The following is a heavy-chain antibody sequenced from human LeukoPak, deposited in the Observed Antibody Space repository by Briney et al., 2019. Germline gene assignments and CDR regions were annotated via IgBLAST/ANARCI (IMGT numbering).Heavy chain of an antibody. D-gene: IGHD3-9*01. CDR1: GGSISSSSYY. V-gene: IGHV4-39*07. Sequence: SETLSPTCTVSGGSISSSSYYWGWIRQPPGKGLEWIGSIYYSGSTYYNPSLKSRVTISVDTSKNQFSLKLSSVTAADTAVYYCARVYDILTGSQFDYWGQGTLVTVSS. CDR3: ARVYDILTGSQFDY. CDR2: IYYSGST. J-gene: IGHJ4*02.